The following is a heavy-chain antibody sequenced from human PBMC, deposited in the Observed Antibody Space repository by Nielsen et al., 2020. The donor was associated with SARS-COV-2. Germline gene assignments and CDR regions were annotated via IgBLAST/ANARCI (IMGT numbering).Heavy chain of an antibody. D-gene: IGHD3-16*01. V-gene: IGHV3-33*01. CDR3: ARGGGGMDV. J-gene: IGHJ6*02. CDR2: IWSDGSSG. Sequence: GESLKISCAASGFIFRQYGMHWVRQAPGKGLEWVALIWSDGSSGYYADSVKGRFTISRDNSKNTLYLQMNSLRAEDTAVYYCARGGGGMDVWGQGTTVTVSS. CDR1: GFIFRQYG.